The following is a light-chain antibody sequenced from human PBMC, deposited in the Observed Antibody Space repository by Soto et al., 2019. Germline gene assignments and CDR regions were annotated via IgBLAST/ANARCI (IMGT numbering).Light chain of an antibody. CDR1: QSVLYSSNNKNY. V-gene: IGKV4-1*01. J-gene: IGKJ3*01. Sequence: DIVMTQSPDSLAVSLGERATINCKSSQSVLYSSNNKNYLAWYQQKPGQPPNLLIYWASTRESGVPDRFSGSRSGTDFTLTISSLQAEDVAVYYCQQYYSIPFTFGPGTKVDVK. CDR3: QQYYSIPFT. CDR2: WAS.